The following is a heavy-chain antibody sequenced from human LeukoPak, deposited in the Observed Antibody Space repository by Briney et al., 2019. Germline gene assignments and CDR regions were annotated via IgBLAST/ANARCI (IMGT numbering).Heavy chain of an antibody. CDR3: AKDSVQRTVYCAFDI. D-gene: IGHD2-8*01. CDR2: ISSSSSTI. J-gene: IGHJ3*02. CDR1: GFTFSSYS. V-gene: IGHV3-48*01. Sequence: HPGGSLRLSCAASGFTFSSYSMNWVRQAPGKGLEWVSYISSSSSTIYYADSVKGRFTISRDNSKNTLYLQMNSLRAEDTAVYYCAKDSVQRTVYCAFDIWGQGTMVTVSS.